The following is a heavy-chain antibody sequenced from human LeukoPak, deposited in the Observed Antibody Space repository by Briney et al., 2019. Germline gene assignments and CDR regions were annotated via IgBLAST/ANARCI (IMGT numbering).Heavy chain of an antibody. V-gene: IGHV3-48*01. CDR2: ISGSSSTI. Sequence: TGGSLRLSCAASGFTFSSYSMSWVRQAPGKGLEWVSYISGSSSTIYYADSVKGRFTISRDNAKNSLYLQMNSLRAEDTAVYYCGSTGDYYGSGSYYKDYYYGMDVWGQGTTVTVSS. CDR3: GSTGDYYGSGSYYKDYYYGMDV. CDR1: GFTFSSYS. J-gene: IGHJ6*02. D-gene: IGHD3-10*01.